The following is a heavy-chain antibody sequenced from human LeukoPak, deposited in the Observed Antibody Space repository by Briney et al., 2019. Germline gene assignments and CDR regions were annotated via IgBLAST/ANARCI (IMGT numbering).Heavy chain of an antibody. V-gene: IGHV3-7*01. D-gene: IGHD2-2*01. CDR1: GFTFSSYW. CDR2: IKQDGSEK. CDR3: ARGLVVVPALPARVDY. Sequence: GGSLRLSCAASGFTFSSYWMSWVRQAPGKGLEWVANIKQDGSEKYYVDSVKGRFTISRDNAKNSLYLQMNSLRAEDTAVYYCARGLVVVPALPARVDYWGQGTLVTVSS. J-gene: IGHJ4*02.